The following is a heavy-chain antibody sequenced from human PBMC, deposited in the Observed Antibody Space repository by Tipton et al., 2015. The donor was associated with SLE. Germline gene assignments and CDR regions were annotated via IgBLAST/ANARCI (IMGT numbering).Heavy chain of an antibody. CDR1: GGSISSYY. D-gene: IGHD6-19*01. CDR2: IYYSGST. V-gene: IGHV4-59*01. CDR3: ARALRGGSGRGWFDP. Sequence: TLSLTCTVSGGSISSYYWSWIRQPPGKGLEWIGYIYYSGSTNYNPSLKSRVTISVDTSKNQFSLKLSSVTAADAAVDYWARALRGGSGRGWFDPWGQGTLVTVSS. J-gene: IGHJ5*02.